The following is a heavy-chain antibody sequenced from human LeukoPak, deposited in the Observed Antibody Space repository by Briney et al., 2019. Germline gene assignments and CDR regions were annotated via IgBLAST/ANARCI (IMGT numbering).Heavy chain of an antibody. Sequence: GGSLRLSCAASGFTFSSYSMNWVRQAPGKGLEWVSSISSSSSYIYYADSVKGRFTISRDNAKNSLYLQMNSLRAEDTAVYYCARLVFSGSYLEVRYFDYWGQGTLDTVSS. CDR1: GFTFSSYS. D-gene: IGHD3-10*02. J-gene: IGHJ4*02. CDR2: ISSSSSYI. V-gene: IGHV3-21*01. CDR3: ARLVFSGSYLEVRYFDY.